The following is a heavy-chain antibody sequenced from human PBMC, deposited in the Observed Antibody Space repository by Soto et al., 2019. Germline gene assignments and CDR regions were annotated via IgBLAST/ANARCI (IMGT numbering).Heavy chain of an antibody. CDR1: GFTFSSYG. CDR2: IWYDGSNK. D-gene: IGHD4-17*01. J-gene: IGHJ6*02. CDR3: ARPARSYGDYVRGMDV. V-gene: IGHV3-33*01. Sequence: GGSLRLSCAASGFTFSSYGMHWVRQAPGKGLEWVAGIWYDGSNKYYVDSVKGRFTISRDNSKNTLYLQMNSLRAEDTAVYYCARPARSYGDYVRGMDVWGQGTTVTVSS.